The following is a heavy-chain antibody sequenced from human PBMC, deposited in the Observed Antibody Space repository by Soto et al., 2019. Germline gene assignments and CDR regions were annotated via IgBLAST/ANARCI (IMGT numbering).Heavy chain of an antibody. CDR3: ARAVAQQLAGAGESYYYYYYYMDV. Sequence: SVKGSCKASGYTCTSYDINWVRQATGQGLEWMGWMNPTSGNTGYAQKFQGRVTMTRNTSISTAYMELSSLRSEDTAVYYCARAVAQQLAGAGESYYYYYYYMDVWG. D-gene: IGHD6-13*01. J-gene: IGHJ6*03. CDR1: GYTCTSYD. V-gene: IGHV1-8*01. CDR2: MNPTSGNT.